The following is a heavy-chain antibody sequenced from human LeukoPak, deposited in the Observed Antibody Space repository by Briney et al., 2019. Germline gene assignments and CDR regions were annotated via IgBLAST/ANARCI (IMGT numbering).Heavy chain of an antibody. CDR3: AKVGSSGYYFFDY. J-gene: IGHJ4*02. CDR2: ISSSGSYI. D-gene: IGHD3-22*01. Sequence: GGSLRLSCAASGFTFSNYPMGWVRQAPGKGLEWVSSISSSGSYIYYADSVKGRFTISRDNAKNSLYLQMNSLRAEDTAVYYCAKVGSSGYYFFDYWGQGTLVTVSS. CDR1: GFTFSNYP. V-gene: IGHV3-21*01.